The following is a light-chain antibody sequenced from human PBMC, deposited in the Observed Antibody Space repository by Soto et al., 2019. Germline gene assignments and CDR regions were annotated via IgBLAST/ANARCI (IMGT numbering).Light chain of an antibody. CDR1: SSDVGGYNY. J-gene: IGLJ2*01. CDR2: EVS. Sequence: QSALTQPASVSGSPGQSITISCTGTSSDVGGYNYVSWYQQHPGKAPKLMIYEVSNRPSGVSNRFSGSKSGNTASLTISGLHAEDEDDDYCSSYTSSSTSVVFGGGTQVTVL. V-gene: IGLV2-14*01. CDR3: SSYTSSSTSVV.